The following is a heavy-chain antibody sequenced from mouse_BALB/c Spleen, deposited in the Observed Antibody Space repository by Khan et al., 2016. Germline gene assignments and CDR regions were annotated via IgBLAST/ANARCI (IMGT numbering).Heavy chain of an antibody. CDR3: AKGYGNYGFFDF. CDR1: GYTFTDYG. V-gene: IGHV9-3-1*01. Sequence: QIQLVQSRPELKKPGETVKISCKASGYTFTDYGMNWVKQAPGKGLEWMGRINTYTGESAYADDFKGRFAFALETSTSTAYLQINNLKNEDTATYFCAKGYGNYGFFDFWGQGTTLTVAS. CDR2: INTYTGES. J-gene: IGHJ2*01. D-gene: IGHD2-1*01.